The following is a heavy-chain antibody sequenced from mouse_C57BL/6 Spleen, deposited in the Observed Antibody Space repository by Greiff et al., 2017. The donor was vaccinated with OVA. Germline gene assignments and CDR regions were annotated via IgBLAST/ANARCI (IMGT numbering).Heavy chain of an antibody. CDR2: IDPENGDT. Sequence: VQLQQSGAELVRPGASVKLSCTASGFNIKDDYMHWVKQRPEQGLEWIGWIDPENGDTEYASKFQGKATITADTSSNTACLQLSSLTSEDTAVYYCTLTGTSYYFDDWGQGTTLTVSS. D-gene: IGHD4-1*01. CDR3: TLTGTSYYFDD. J-gene: IGHJ2*01. V-gene: IGHV14-4*01. CDR1: GFNIKDDY.